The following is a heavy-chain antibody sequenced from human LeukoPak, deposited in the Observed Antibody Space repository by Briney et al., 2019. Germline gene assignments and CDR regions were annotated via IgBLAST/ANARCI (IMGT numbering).Heavy chain of an antibody. CDR3: ARDASGSSIGLIDF. V-gene: IGHV3-21*01. Sequence: GGSLRLSCVASEFTLRSYSMHWVRQAPGKGLEWVSYISTSSTYIYYADSVMGRFTISRDNAKNSPYLHMSSLRAEDTAVYYCARDASGSSIGLIDFWGQGTLVTVSS. CDR1: EFTLRSYS. D-gene: IGHD1-26*01. J-gene: IGHJ4*02. CDR2: ISTSSTYI.